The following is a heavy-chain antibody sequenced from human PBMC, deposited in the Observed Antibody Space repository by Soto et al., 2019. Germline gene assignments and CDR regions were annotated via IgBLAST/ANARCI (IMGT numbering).Heavy chain of an antibody. CDR1: GFSLSTSGVG. CDR2: IYWDDDK. CDR3: ANSKDYSSRWYTLDFDY. J-gene: IGHJ4*02. V-gene: IGHV2-5*02. D-gene: IGHD6-13*01. Sequence: QITLKESGPTLVKPTQTLTLTCTFSGFSLSTSGVGVGWIRQPPEKALEWLALIYWDDDKRYSPSLKSRLTIPKDHSKNQVVLKMTKVDPVDTAKYYCANSKDYSSRWYTLDFDYWGQGTLVTVSS.